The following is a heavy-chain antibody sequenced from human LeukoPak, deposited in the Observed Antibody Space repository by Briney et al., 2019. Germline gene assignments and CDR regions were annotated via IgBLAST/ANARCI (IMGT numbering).Heavy chain of an antibody. V-gene: IGHV4-30-4*07. D-gene: IGHD3-9*01. Sequence: SETLSLTCAVSGGSISSGGYSWSWIRQPPGKGLEWIGYIYYSGSTYYNPSLKSRVTISVDTSKNQFSLKLSSVTAADTAVYYCARAGGYYDILTGYSPNWFDPWAREPWSPSPQ. J-gene: IGHJ5*02. CDR2: IYYSGST. CDR3: ARAGGYYDILTGYSPNWFDP. CDR1: GGSISSGGYS.